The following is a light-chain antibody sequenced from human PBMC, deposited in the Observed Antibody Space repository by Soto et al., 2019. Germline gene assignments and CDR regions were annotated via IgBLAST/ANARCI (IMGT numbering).Light chain of an antibody. CDR1: SSDIGGYNY. CDR2: DIT. CDR3: SSYTSSSTVI. J-gene: IGLJ2*01. V-gene: IGLV2-14*01. Sequence: QSVLAQPASVSGSPGQSITISCTGTSSDIGGYNYVSWIQHHPGKVPKLLIYDITNRPSGVSNRFSGSKSGNTASLTISGLQAEDEADYYCSSYTSSSTVIFGGGTKLTVL.